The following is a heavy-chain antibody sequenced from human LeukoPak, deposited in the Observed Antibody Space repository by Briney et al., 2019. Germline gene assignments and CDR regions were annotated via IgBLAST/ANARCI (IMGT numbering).Heavy chain of an antibody. CDR2: ISSSGSTI. V-gene: IGHV3-11*01. Sequence: GGSLRLSSAASGFTFSDYYMSWIRQAPGKGLEWVSYISSSGSTIYYADSVKGRFTISRDNAKNSLYLQMNSLRAEDTAVYYCARDGSYYYDSSGYYELDYWGQGTLVTVSS. CDR1: GFTFSDYY. D-gene: IGHD3-22*01. CDR3: ARDGSYYYDSSGYYELDY. J-gene: IGHJ4*02.